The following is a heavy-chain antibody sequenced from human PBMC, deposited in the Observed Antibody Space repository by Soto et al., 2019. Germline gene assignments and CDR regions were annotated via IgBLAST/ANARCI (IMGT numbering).Heavy chain of an antibody. V-gene: IGHV1-8*01. Sequence: QEQLVQSGAEVKKPGASVKVSCKTSGYTFTDYDINWLRQATGQGLEWIGWMNPNSGETGYAQKFQGRVTMTRSASLSPAYLELSSLRSEDTAVYYCARVAVAARPRWYNWFDPWGQETLVTVSS. CDR2: MNPNSGET. D-gene: IGHD2-15*01. CDR1: GYTFTDYD. CDR3: ARVAVAARPRWYNWFDP. J-gene: IGHJ5*02.